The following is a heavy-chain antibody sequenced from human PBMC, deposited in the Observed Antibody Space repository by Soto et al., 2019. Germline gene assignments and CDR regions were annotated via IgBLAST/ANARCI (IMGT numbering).Heavy chain of an antibody. D-gene: IGHD3-22*01. CDR3: AKDIWPFYYDSSGYYGAFDY. J-gene: IGHJ4*02. V-gene: IGHV3-9*01. CDR1: GFTFDDYA. CDR2: ISWNSGSI. Sequence: GGSLRLSCAASGFTFDDYAMHWVRQAPGKGLEWVSGISWNSGSIGYADSVKGRFTISRDNAKNSLYLQMNSLRPEDTALYYCAKDIWPFYYDSSGYYGAFDYWGQGTLVTVSS.